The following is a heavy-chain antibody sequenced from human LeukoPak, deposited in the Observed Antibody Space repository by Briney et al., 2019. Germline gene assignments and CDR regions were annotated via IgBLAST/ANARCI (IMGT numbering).Heavy chain of an antibody. J-gene: IGHJ4*02. CDR1: GYSFTTYW. V-gene: IGHV5-51*01. Sequence: PGESLKISCKGSGYSFTTYWINWVRQMPGQGLEWMGIIFPGDSDTRYSPSFQGQVTISADKSISTAYLQWSSLKASDTAIYYCASEYCSGGNCYFDYWGQGTLVTVSS. D-gene: IGHD2-15*01. CDR3: ASEYCSGGNCYFDY. CDR2: IFPGDSDT.